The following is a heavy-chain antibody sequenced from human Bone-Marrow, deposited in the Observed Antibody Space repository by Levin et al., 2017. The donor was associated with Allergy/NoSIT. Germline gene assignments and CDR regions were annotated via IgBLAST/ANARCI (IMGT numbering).Heavy chain of an antibody. V-gene: IGHV3-23*01. J-gene: IGHJ4*02. Sequence: GASVKVSCAASGFTFSSYVMIWVRQAPGKGLEWVSAISGGGGSTYYADSVKGRFTISRDNSQNTLYLQINSLRAEDTAVYYCARPIAASRDYFDCWGQGTLVTVSS. CDR3: ARPIAASRDYFDC. CDR2: ISGGGGST. CDR1: GFTFSSYV.